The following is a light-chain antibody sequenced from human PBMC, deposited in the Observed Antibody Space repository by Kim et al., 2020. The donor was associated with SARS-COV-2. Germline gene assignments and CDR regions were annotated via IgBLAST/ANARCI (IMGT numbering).Light chain of an antibody. J-gene: IGLJ2*01. CDR2: QDT. CDR1: KLGDKY. CDR3: QAWDSSTVV. Sequence: SVAPGQTASITCSGDKLGDKYACWYQQKPGQSPVLVIYQDTKRPSGIPERFSGSNSGNTATLTISGTQAMDEADYYCQAWDSSTVVLGGGTQMNV. V-gene: IGLV3-1*01.